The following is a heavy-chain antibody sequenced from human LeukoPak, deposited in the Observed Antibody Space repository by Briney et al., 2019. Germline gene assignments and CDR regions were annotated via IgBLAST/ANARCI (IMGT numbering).Heavy chain of an antibody. Sequence: PGGSLRLSCAASGFTFSDYYLTWIRQAPGKGLEWVSSISSSSSYIYYADSVKGRFTISRDNAKNSLYLQMNSLRAEDTAVYYCARDYGDFNFDYWGQGTLVTVSS. CDR1: GFTFSDYY. D-gene: IGHD4-17*01. J-gene: IGHJ4*02. CDR3: ARDYGDFNFDY. V-gene: IGHV3-11*06. CDR2: ISSSSSYI.